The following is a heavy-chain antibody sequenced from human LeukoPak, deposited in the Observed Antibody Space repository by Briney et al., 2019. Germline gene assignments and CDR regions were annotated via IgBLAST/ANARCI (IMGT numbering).Heavy chain of an antibody. CDR1: GGTFSSYA. CDR3: ATTAYSGYDRAHYSYMDV. D-gene: IGHD5-12*01. Sequence: ASVKVSCKASGGTFSSYAISWVRQAPGKGLEWMGGFDPEDGETIYAQKFQGRVTMTEDTSTDTAYMELSSLRSEDTAVYYCATTAYSGYDRAHYSYMDVWGKGTTITISS. CDR2: FDPEDGET. J-gene: IGHJ6*03. V-gene: IGHV1-24*01.